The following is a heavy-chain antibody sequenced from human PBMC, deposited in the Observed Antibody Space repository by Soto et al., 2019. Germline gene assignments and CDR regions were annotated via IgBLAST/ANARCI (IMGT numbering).Heavy chain of an antibody. V-gene: IGHV1-3*01. CDR3: ARRLSAFDV. CDR2: VNASNGYT. J-gene: IGHJ3*01. Sequence: QVPLVQSGAEVRKPGASVKVSCKTSGYTFLNYAIHWVRQAPGQGLEWMGWVNASNGYTKYSENLQARLSLTRDTSANTAYMELSILRSEDTAVYYCARRLSAFDVWGQGTLVTVSS. CDR1: GYTFLNYA.